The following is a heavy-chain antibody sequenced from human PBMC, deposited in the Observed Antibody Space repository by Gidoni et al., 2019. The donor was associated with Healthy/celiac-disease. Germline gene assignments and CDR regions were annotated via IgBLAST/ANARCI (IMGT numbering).Heavy chain of an antibody. CDR2: ISGSGGST. CDR3: AKDLSVVPAAIIFYYGMDV. Sequence: EVQLLESGGGLVQPGGSLRLSCAASGFTFSSYAMSWVRQAPGKGLEWVSAISGSGGSTYYADSVKGRFTISRDNSKNTLYLQMNSLRAEDTAVYYCAKDLSVVPAAIIFYYGMDVWGQGTTVTVSS. CDR1: GFTFSSYA. J-gene: IGHJ6*02. V-gene: IGHV3-23*01. D-gene: IGHD2-2*01.